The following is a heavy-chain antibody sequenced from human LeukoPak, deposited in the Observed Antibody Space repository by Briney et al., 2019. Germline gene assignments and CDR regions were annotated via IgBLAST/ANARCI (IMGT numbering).Heavy chain of an antibody. CDR1: GFTFSSYA. CDR3: ATPTPSAYYYGSGKYYYYMDV. D-gene: IGHD3-10*01. J-gene: IGHJ6*03. V-gene: IGHV3-23*01. CDR2: ISGSGGST. Sequence: AGGSLRLSCAASGFTFSSYAMSWVRQAPGKGLEWVSAISGSGGSTYYADSVKGRFTISRDNSKNTLYLQMNSLRAEDTAVYYCATPTPSAYYYGSGKYYYYMDVWGKGTTVTVSS.